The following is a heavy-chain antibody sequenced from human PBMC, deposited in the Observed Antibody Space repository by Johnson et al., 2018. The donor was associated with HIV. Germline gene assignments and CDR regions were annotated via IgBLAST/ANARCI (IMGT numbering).Heavy chain of an antibody. Sequence: VQLVESGGGLVQPGGSLRLSCAASGFIFSSYDMHWVRQATGKGLEWVSAIGTAGYTYYPGSVKGRFTISRENAKNSLYLQMNSLRAEDTAVYYCASRYTGDAFDIWGQGTMVTVSS. CDR1: GFIFSSYD. CDR2: IGTAGYT. J-gene: IGHJ3*02. CDR3: ASRYTGDAFDI. V-gene: IGHV3-13*01. D-gene: IGHD1-1*01.